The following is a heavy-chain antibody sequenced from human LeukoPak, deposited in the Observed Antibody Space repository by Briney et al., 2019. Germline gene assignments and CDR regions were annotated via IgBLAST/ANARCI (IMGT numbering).Heavy chain of an antibody. Sequence: QSGGSLRLSCAASGFTFSSYAMSWVRQAPGKGLEWVAVISYDGSNKYYADSVKGRFTISRDNSKNTLYLQMNSLRAEDTAVYYCARALGLSSDYDSSGPGWFDPWGQGTLVTVSS. CDR1: GFTFSSYA. CDR2: ISYDGSNK. D-gene: IGHD3-22*01. J-gene: IGHJ5*02. V-gene: IGHV3-30-3*01. CDR3: ARALGLSSDYDSSGPGWFDP.